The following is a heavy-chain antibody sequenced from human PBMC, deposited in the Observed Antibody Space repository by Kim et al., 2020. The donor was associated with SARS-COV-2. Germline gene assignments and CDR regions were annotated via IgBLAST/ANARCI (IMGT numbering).Heavy chain of an antibody. J-gene: IGHJ5*02. Sequence: ASVKVSCKASGYTFTSYAMNWVRQAPGQGLEWMGWINTNTGNPTYAQGFTGRFVFSLDTSVSTAYLQISSLKAEDTAVYYCARDAPLAHDYDLGWFDPWGQGTLVTVSS. CDR1: GYTFTSYA. D-gene: IGHD3-3*01. CDR2: INTNTGNP. CDR3: ARDAPLAHDYDLGWFDP. V-gene: IGHV7-4-1*02.